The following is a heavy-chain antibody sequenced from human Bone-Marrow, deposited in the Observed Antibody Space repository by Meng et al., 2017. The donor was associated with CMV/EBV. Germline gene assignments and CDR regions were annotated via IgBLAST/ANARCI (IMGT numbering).Heavy chain of an antibody. CDR3: AKDRETLLWFGEFPAY. V-gene: IGHV3-30*02. CDR2: IRYDGSNK. J-gene: IGHJ4*02. D-gene: IGHD3-10*01. Sequence: GGSLRLSCAASGFTFSSYGMHWVRQAPGKGLEWVAFIRYDGSNKYYADSVKGRFTISRDNSKNTLYLQMNSLRAEDTAVYYCAKDRETLLWFGEFPAYWGQGTLVTVSS. CDR1: GFTFSSYG.